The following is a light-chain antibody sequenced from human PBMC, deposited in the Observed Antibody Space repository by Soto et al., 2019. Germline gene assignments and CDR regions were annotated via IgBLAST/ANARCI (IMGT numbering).Light chain of an antibody. CDR1: QSALYSSNNKNY. V-gene: IGKV4-1*01. CDR3: QQYYSTPQLT. CDR2: WAS. J-gene: IGKJ4*01. Sequence: DIVMTQSPDSLAVSLGERATINCKSSQSALYSSNNKNYLAWYQQKPGQPPKLLIYWASTRESGVPDRFSGSGSGTDFPLTISSLQAEDVAVYYCQQYYSTPQLTFGGGTKVEIK.